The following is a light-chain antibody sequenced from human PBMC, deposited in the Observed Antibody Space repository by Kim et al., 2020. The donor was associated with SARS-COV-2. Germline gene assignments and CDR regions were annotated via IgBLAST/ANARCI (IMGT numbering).Light chain of an antibody. J-gene: IGLJ1*01. CDR3: GTWDSSLSAVPYF. CDR2: DNN. Sequence: KVTISCSGSSSNIGNNNVSWYQQLPGTAPKLLIYDNNKRPSGIPDRFSGSKSGTSATLGITGLQTGDEADYYCGTWDSSLSAVPYFFGTGTKVTVL. CDR1: SSNIGNNN. V-gene: IGLV1-51*01.